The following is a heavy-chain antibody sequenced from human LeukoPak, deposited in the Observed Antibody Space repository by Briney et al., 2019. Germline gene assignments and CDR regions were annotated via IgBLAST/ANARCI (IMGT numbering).Heavy chain of an antibody. CDR1: GGSISSYY. J-gene: IGHJ4*02. D-gene: IGHD6-13*01. CDR3: ARGGSSWYADY. Sequence: SEALSLTCSVSGGSISSYYWSWIRQPPEKGLEWIGYIHYSGSTSYNPSLKSRVTMSVDTSKNQFSLKVSSVTAADTAVYYCARGGSSWYADYWGQGTLVTVSS. CDR2: IHYSGST. V-gene: IGHV4-59*01.